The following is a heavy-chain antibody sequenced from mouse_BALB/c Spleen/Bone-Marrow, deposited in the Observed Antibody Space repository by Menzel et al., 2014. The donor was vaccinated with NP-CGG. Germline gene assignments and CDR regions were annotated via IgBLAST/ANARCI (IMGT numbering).Heavy chain of an antibody. CDR2: IRNKAYGYTT. Sequence: EVKLVESGGGLVQPGGSLRLSCVTSGFTFIDYYMNWVRQPPGKALEWVGFIRNKAYGYTTEYSASVKGRFTISRDNSQSILYLQMNTQRAEDRATYYCTRDMGGILNDSWGQGTTLTISS. CDR3: TRDMGGILNDS. V-gene: IGHV7-3*02. D-gene: IGHD4-1*01. CDR1: GFTFIDYY. J-gene: IGHJ2*01.